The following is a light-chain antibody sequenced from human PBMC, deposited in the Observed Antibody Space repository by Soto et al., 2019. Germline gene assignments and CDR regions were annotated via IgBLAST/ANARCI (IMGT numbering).Light chain of an antibody. J-gene: IGLJ2*01. CDR3: VAWDDSLNGMI. V-gene: IGLV1-44*01. CDR2: SYN. Sequence: QSVLTQPPSASGAPGQSVTISCSGSRSNIGSNTVNWYQQLPGTAPKLLIYSYNQRPSGVPDRFSGSKSGTSASLAISGLQSEDEADYYCVAWDDSLNGMIFGGGTKLTVL. CDR1: RSNIGSNT.